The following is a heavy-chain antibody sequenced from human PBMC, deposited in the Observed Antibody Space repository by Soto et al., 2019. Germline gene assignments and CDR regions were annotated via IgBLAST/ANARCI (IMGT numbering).Heavy chain of an antibody. V-gene: IGHV3-7*05. CDR3: ARDWGTPGRGSAVGYYYLYGMDV. CDR2: IKDDGSEK. J-gene: IGHJ6*02. CDR1: EFTFNTYW. D-gene: IGHD3-22*01. Sequence: EVQLVESGGGLVQPGGSLRLSCLASEFTFNTYWMNWVRQAPGRGLEWVANIKDDGSEKNYVDSVKGRFTISRDNAKKSLDLQMNSLRGEDAAVYFCARDWGTPGRGSAVGYYYLYGMDVWGQGTTVTVSS.